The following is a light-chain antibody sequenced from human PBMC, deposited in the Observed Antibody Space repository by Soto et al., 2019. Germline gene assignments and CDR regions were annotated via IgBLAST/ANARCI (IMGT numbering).Light chain of an antibody. CDR2: DAS. CDR3: QQSNSWPLT. CDR1: QSVSSN. V-gene: IGKV3-15*01. J-gene: IGKJ4*02. Sequence: EVVMPQSPATLSVSPGESATLSCRASQSVSSNFAWYQQKPGQAPRLLIDDASTRATGVPARFSGSGSGTEFTLTISSLQSEDFAVYYCQQSNSWPLTFGGGTKVEIK.